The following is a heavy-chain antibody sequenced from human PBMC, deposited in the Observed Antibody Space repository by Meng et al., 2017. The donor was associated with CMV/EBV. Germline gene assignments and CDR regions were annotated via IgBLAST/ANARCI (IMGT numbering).Heavy chain of an antibody. CDR1: GFTFSSYS. CDR3: ARDDYDFWSGYYYGYYYYYGMDA. Sequence: GESLKISCAASGFTFSSYSMNWVRQAPGKGLEWVSYISSSSSTIYYADSVKGRFTISRDNAKNSLYLQMNSLRAEDTAVYYCARDDYDFWSGYYYGYYYYYGMDAWGQGTTVTVSS. J-gene: IGHJ6*02. D-gene: IGHD3-3*01. V-gene: IGHV3-48*04. CDR2: ISSSSSTI.